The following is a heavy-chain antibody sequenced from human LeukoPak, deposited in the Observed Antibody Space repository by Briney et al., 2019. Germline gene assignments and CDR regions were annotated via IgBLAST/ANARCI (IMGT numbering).Heavy chain of an antibody. CDR1: GFTFSSYA. CDR2: ISGSGGST. CDR3: AKVENYHGSGGNDY. J-gene: IGHJ4*02. V-gene: IGHV3-23*01. D-gene: IGHD3-10*01. Sequence: GGSLRLSCAASGFTFSSYAMSWVRQAPGKGLEWVSAISGSGGSTYYADSVKGRFTISRDNSKNTLYLQMNSLRAEDTAVYYCAKVENYHGSGGNDYWGQGTLVTVSS.